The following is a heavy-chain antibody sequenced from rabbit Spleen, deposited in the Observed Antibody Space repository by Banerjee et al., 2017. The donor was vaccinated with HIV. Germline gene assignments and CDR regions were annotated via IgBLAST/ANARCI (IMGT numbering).Heavy chain of an antibody. D-gene: IGHD4-2*01. V-gene: IGHV1S45*01. J-gene: IGHJ4*01. CDR2: IDAGSSGST. CDR1: GFSFSSSYW. CDR3: ATDGSAWHPNYFNL. Sequence: QEQLVESGGGLVQPEGSLTLTCTASGFSFSSSYWICWVRQAPGKGLEWIACIDAGSSGSTSYASWAKGRFTISKTSSTTVTLQMTSLTAADTAAYFCATDGSAWHPNYFNLWGPGTLVTVS.